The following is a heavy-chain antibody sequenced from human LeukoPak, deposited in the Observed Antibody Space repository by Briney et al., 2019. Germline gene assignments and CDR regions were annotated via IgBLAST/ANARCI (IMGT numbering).Heavy chain of an antibody. CDR3: VKGFHFDW. V-gene: IGHV3-23*01. CDR2: ISGSGTDT. J-gene: IGHJ4*02. Sequence: GGSLRLSCVASGFEFSIHDMSWGRQAPGKGPEWVSSISGSGTDTYYTDSVKGRFTISRDTSKNTLYMQMNNLRVEDTAVYYCVKGFHFDWWGQGTQVTVSS. CDR1: GFEFSIHD.